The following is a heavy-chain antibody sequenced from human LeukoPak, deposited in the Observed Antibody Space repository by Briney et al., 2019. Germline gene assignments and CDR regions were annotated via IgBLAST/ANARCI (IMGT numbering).Heavy chain of an antibody. CDR1: GFTFSDYY. J-gene: IGHJ4*02. CDR2: ISSSGSTI. Sequence: PGGSLRLSCAASGFTFSDYYMSWIRQAPGKGLEWVSYISSSGSTIYYADSVKGRFTIPRDNAKNSLYLQMNSLRAEDTAVYYCARSVEMATILLDYWGQGTLVTVSS. V-gene: IGHV3-11*01. CDR3: ARSVEMATILLDY. D-gene: IGHD5-24*01.